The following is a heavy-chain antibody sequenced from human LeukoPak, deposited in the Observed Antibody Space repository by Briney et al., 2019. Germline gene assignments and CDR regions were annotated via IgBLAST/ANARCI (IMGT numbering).Heavy chain of an antibody. Sequence: GGSLRLSCAASGFTFSNAWMSWVRQAPGKGLEWVGRIKTKTDGGTTDYAAPVKGRFTISRDDSKNTLYLQMNSLKTEDTAVYYCTRGVVPAAKSDYWGQGTLVTVSS. CDR2: IKTKTDGGTT. V-gene: IGHV3-15*01. CDR3: TRGVVPAAKSDY. CDR1: GFTFSNAW. D-gene: IGHD2-2*01. J-gene: IGHJ4*02.